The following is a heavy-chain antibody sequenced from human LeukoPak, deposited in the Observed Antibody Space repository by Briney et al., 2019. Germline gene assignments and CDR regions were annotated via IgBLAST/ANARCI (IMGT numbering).Heavy chain of an antibody. CDR2: ISGSGGST. CDR3: AKGKPSMTTVAYFDY. CDR1: GFTFSSYA. Sequence: GGSLRLSCEASGFTFSSYAVSWVRQAPGKGLEWVSAISGSGGSTYYADSVKGRFTISRDNSKNTLYLQMNSLRAEDTAVYYCAKGKPSMTTVAYFDYWGQGTLVTVSS. J-gene: IGHJ4*02. V-gene: IGHV3-23*01. D-gene: IGHD4-23*01.